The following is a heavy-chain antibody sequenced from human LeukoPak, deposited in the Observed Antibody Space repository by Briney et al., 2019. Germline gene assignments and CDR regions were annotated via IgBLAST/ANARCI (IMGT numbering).Heavy chain of an antibody. CDR1: DGSISSSSYY. J-gene: IGHJ5*02. Sequence: PSETLSLTCTVSDGSISSSSYYWGWIRQPPGKGLEWIGSIYYSGSTYYNPSLKSRVTISVDTSKNQFSLKLSSVTAADTAVYYCARGRWELGWFDPWGQGTLVTVSS. CDR3: ARGRWELGWFDP. D-gene: IGHD3-10*01. V-gene: IGHV4-39*01. CDR2: IYYSGST.